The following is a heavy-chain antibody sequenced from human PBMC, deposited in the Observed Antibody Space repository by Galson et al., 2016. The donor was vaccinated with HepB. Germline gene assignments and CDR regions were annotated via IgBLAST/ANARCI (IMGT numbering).Heavy chain of an antibody. CDR2: TFYRSKRYH. CDR3: ARDPYYSRGWTRNGFDI. J-gene: IGHJ3*02. Sequence: CAISGNSVSSNSDTWNWIRQSPSRGLERLGRTFYRSKRYHNYAVSVKNRITVNPDKSKNQFSLQLTSVIPDDTAVYYCARDPYYSRGWTRNGFDIWGQGTLGTVSS. V-gene: IGHV6-1*01. CDR1: GNSVSSNSDT. D-gene: IGHD3-22*01.